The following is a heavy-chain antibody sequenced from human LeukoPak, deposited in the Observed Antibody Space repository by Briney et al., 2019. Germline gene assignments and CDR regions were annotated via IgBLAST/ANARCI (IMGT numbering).Heavy chain of an antibody. CDR3: ARDYDY. Sequence: GGSLRLSCAASGFTLSYYWMNWVRQAPGKGLEWVANIKQDGSEKYYVDSVKGRFTISRDNAKNSLYLQMNSLRAEDTAIYYCARDYDYWGQGTLVTVSS. J-gene: IGHJ4*02. CDR2: IKQDGSEK. V-gene: IGHV3-7*03. CDR1: GFTLSYYW.